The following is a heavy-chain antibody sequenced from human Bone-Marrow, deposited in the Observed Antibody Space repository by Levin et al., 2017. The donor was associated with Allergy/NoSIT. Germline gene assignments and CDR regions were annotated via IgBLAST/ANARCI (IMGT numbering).Heavy chain of an antibody. J-gene: IGHJ4*02. Sequence: VASVKVSCKASGGTFSKYAMSWVRQTPGQGLEWVGGIIPLSGTANYAQKFRGRVTIVADTSTTTAYMELSSLTSDDTAVYYCATPAQYYEFWRGGPPFDYWGQGTLVTVSS. CDR3: ATPAQYYEFWRGGPPFDY. V-gene: IGHV1-69*06. D-gene: IGHD3-3*01. CDR2: IIPLSGTA. CDR1: GGTFSKYA.